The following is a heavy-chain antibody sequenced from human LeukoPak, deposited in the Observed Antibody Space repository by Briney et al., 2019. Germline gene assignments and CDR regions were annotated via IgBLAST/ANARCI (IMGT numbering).Heavy chain of an antibody. CDR1: GFTFSYYW. D-gene: IGHD6-19*01. Sequence: GGSLRLSCAASGFTFSYYWMGWVRQAPGKGLEWVANIKQDGSAKYYVDSVKGRFTISRDNAKNSLYLQMNSLRAEDTAVYYCVRVPPYSSGWYDYWGQGTLVTVSS. V-gene: IGHV3-7*01. CDR2: IKQDGSAK. J-gene: IGHJ4*02. CDR3: VRVPPYSSGWYDY.